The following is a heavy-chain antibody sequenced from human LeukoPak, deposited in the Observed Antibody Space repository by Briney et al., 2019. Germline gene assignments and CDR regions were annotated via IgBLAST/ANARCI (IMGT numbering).Heavy chain of an antibody. V-gene: IGHV3-74*01. J-gene: IGHJ4*02. CDR3: ARGASGSYYVDY. CDR1: GFTFSNYW. Sequence: GGSLRLSCVASGFTFSNYWMHWVRQAPGKGLVWVSCVNTDESRTNYADSVKGRFTISRDNAKNTVYLQMNSLRAEDTAVYYCARGASGSYYVDYWGQGILVTVSS. CDR2: VNTDESRT. D-gene: IGHD1-26*01.